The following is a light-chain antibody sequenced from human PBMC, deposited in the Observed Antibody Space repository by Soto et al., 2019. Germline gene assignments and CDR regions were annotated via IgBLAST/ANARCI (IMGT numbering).Light chain of an antibody. CDR2: GNS. J-gene: IGLJ3*02. CDR1: RSNIGAGYD. Sequence: QSVLTQPPSVSGAPGQRVTMSCTGSRSNIGAGYDVHWYQQLPGTAPKLLIYGNSNRPSGVPDRFSGSKSGTSASLAITGLQAEDEADYYCQSYDSSLSGWVFGGGTKLTVL. V-gene: IGLV1-40*01. CDR3: QSYDSSLSGWV.